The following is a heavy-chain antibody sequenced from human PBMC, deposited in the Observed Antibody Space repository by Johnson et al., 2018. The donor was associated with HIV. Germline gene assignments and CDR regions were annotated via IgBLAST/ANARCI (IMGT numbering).Heavy chain of an antibody. CDR2: MSSSGSTI. CDR3: ARDLRLVYDAFDI. D-gene: IGHD6-19*01. Sequence: QEKLVESGGGLVKPGGSLRLSCAASGFSFSDYYMSWIRQAPGKGLEWISYMSSSGSTIYHAESVKGRFTISRDNAKNSLYLQMNSLRVEDTAVYYCARDLRLVYDAFDIWGQGTMVTVSS. V-gene: IGHV3-11*04. J-gene: IGHJ3*02. CDR1: GFSFSDYY.